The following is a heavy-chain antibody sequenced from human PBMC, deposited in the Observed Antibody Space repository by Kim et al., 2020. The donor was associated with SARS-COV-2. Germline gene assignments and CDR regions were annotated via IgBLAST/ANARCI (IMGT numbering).Heavy chain of an antibody. Sequence: SETLSLTCTVSGGSISSGGYYWSWIRQHPGKGLEWIGYIYYSGSTYYNPSLKSRVTISVDTSKNQFSLKLSSVTAADTAVYYCARDRTPRWPFDIWGQGTMVTVSS. V-gene: IGHV4-31*03. J-gene: IGHJ3*02. CDR3: ARDRTPRWPFDI. CDR2: IYYSGST. CDR1: GGSISSGGYY.